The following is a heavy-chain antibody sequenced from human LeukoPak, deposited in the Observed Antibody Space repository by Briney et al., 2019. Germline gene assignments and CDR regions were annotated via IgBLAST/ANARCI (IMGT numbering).Heavy chain of an antibody. CDR1: GDSISGNNYY. CDR3: ARGLLGECSRSSCHTMGLDS. Sequence: SETLSLTCTVSGDSISGNNYYWGWVRQPPGKGLEWIGSIYYTGSTYYKPSLKSRVTISVDTSKNQFSLKLRSVTATDTAVYFCARGLLGECSRSSCHTMGLDSWGQGTLVTVSS. V-gene: IGHV4-39*01. J-gene: IGHJ4*02. D-gene: IGHD2-2*02. CDR2: IYYTGST.